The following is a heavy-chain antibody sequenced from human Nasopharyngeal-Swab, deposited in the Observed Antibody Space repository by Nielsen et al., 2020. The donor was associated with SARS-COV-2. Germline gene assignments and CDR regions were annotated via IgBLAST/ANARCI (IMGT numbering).Heavy chain of an antibody. V-gene: IGHV1-8*01. CDR2: MNPNSVNT. D-gene: IGHD1-26*01. CDR1: GYTFTSYD. J-gene: IGHJ4*02. CDR3: ARGRRGIVGATVYYFDY. Sequence: ASVKVSCKASGYTFTSYDINWVRQATGQGLEWMGWMNPNSVNTGYAQKFQGRVTMTRNTSISTAYMELSILRSEDTAVYYCARGRRGIVGATVYYFDYWGQGTLVTVSS.